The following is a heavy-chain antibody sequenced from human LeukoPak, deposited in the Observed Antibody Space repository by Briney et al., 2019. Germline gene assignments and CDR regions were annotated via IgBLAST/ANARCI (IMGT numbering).Heavy chain of an antibody. CDR1: GFTFDDYA. V-gene: IGHV3-9*01. Sequence: GGSLRLSCAASGFTFDDYAMHWFRQAPGKGLEWASGISWNSGSIGYADSVKGRFTISRDNAKNSLYLQMNSLRTEDTALYYCAKGTGDNYGYDAFDIWGQGTMVTVSS. D-gene: IGHD5-18*01. J-gene: IGHJ3*02. CDR2: ISWNSGSI. CDR3: AKGTGDNYGYDAFDI.